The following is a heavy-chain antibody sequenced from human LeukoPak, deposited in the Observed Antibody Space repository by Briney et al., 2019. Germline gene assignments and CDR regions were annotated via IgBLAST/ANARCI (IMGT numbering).Heavy chain of an antibody. CDR3: ARGGRGYSYGLDS. CDR2: VFYSGGT. D-gene: IGHD5-18*01. V-gene: IGHV4-31*03. Sequence: SETLSLTCTVSGDSMNSFTYFWTWIRQHPGKGLEWIGYVFYSGGTYLNPSLKRRLTTSSDTPNNQFSLHLTSVTAADTAVYYCARGGRGYSYGLDSWGQGIPVTVSS. CDR1: GDSMNSFTYF. J-gene: IGHJ5*01.